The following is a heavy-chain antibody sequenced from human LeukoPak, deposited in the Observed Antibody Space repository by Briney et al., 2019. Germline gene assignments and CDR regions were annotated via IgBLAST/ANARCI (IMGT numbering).Heavy chain of an antibody. CDR3: ARRCMYYYGSGSYYNVTTYFDY. Sequence: SETLSLTCTVSGGSISSSSYYWGWIRQPPGKGLEWIGSIYYSGSTYYNPSLKSRVTISVDTSKNQFSLKLSSVTAADTAVYYCARRCMYYYGSGSYYNVTTYFDYWGQGTLVTVSS. V-gene: IGHV4-39*07. CDR2: IYYSGST. J-gene: IGHJ4*02. CDR1: GGSISSSSYY. D-gene: IGHD3-10*01.